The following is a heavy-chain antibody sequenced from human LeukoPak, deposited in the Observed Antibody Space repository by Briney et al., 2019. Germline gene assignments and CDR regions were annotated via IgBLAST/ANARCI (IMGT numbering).Heavy chain of an antibody. CDR2: INSDGSEG. V-gene: IGHV3-7*03. Sequence: GGSLRLSCAVSGFTFSGFWMRWSRQAPGKGLEWVASINSDGSEGYYADVVKGRFTISRDNAKNSLYLQINSLRAEDTAVYYCTTGVRTYSLWFGELFNGVDYWGQGTLVTVSS. CDR1: GFTFSGFW. D-gene: IGHD3-10*01. CDR3: TTGVRTYSLWFGELFNGVDY. J-gene: IGHJ4*02.